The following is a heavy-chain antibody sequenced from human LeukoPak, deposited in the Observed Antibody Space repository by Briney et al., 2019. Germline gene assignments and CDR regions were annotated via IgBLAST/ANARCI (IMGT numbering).Heavy chain of an antibody. CDR1: GFTFDSYT. CDR3: AKTGGYSYGSLDS. J-gene: IGHJ4*02. D-gene: IGHD5-18*01. CDR2: ISGTDGRT. Sequence: PGASLRLSCAISGFTFDSYTMHWVRQAPGKGLEWVSGISGTDGRTYYADSVKGRFSMSRDNSKNTVSVQMNSLRAEDTAVYYCAKTGGYSYGSLDSWGQGTPVTVSS. V-gene: IGHV3-23*01.